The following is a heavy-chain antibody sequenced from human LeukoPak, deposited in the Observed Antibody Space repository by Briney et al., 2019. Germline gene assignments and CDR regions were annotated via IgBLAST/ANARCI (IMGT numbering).Heavy chain of an antibody. CDR3: ARVTGYRIEDYFDY. CDR1: GGSISSYY. CDR2: IYYSGST. D-gene: IGHD6-13*01. V-gene: IGHV4-59*01. J-gene: IGHJ4*02. Sequence: SETLSLTCTVSGGSISSYYWSWIRQPPGKGLEWIGYIYYSGSTNYNPSPKSRVTISVETSKNEFSLKLRSVTAADTAVYYCARVTGYRIEDYFDYWGQGTLVTVSS.